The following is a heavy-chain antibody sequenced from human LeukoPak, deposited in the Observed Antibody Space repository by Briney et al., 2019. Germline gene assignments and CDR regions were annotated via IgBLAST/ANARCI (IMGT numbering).Heavy chain of an antibody. CDR1: VFTFSSYG. V-gene: IGHV3-30*18. D-gene: IGHD3-22*01. CDR2: ITYDGSNK. CDR3: AKGLWYYYDSSGYVDY. Sequence: PGGSLRLSCAASVFTFSSYGMHWVRQAPGKGLEWVAVITYDGSNKYYADSVKGRFTISRDNSKNTLYLQMNSLRAEDTAVYYCAKGLWYYYDSSGYVDYWGQGTLVTVSS. J-gene: IGHJ4*02.